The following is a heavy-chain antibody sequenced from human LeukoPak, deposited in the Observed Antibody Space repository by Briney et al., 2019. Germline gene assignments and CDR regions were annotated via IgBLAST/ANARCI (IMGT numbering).Heavy chain of an antibody. Sequence: ASAKVSCKASGGTFSSYAISWVRQAPGQGPEWMGRIIPILGIANYAQKFQGRVTITADKSTSTAYMELSGLRSEDTAVYYCAREGSTSSSYYYYGMDVWGQGTTVTVSS. CDR1: GGTFSSYA. V-gene: IGHV1-69*04. D-gene: IGHD2-2*01. CDR2: IIPILGIA. CDR3: AREGSTSSSYYYYGMDV. J-gene: IGHJ6*02.